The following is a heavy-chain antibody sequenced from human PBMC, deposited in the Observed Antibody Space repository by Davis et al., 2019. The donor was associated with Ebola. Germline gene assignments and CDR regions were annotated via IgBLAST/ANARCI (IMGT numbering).Heavy chain of an antibody. Sequence: GSLRLSCAASGFTFSSYEMNWVRQPPGKGLEWIGEINHSGSTNYNPSLKSRVTISVDKSKNQFSLKLSSVTAADTAVYYCARDESSSWNYWGQGTLVTVSS. CDR1: GFTFSSYE. D-gene: IGHD6-6*01. CDR2: INHSGST. J-gene: IGHJ4*02. CDR3: ARDESSSWNY. V-gene: IGHV4-34*01.